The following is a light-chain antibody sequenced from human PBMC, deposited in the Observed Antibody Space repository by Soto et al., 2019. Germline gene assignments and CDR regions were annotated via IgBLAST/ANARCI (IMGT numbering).Light chain of an antibody. Sequence: VMTQSPATLSVSPGEGATLSCRASQSVGSLLAWYQQKPGQAPRLLIYGASTRAAGLPDRFSGSGSGTEFTLSISSLQSEDFAVYYCQQYNKWPITFGQGTRLEIK. J-gene: IGKJ5*01. CDR2: GAS. CDR3: QQYNKWPIT. V-gene: IGKV3-15*01. CDR1: QSVGSL.